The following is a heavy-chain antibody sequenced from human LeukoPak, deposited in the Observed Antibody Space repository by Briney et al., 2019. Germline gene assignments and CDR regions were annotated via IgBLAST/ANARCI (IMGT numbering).Heavy chain of an antibody. CDR1: GYTFTDYY. CDR3: ATLSKAADY. V-gene: IGHV1-69-2*01. D-gene: IGHD6-25*01. J-gene: IGHJ4*02. CDR2: VDTEDGET. Sequence: ASVKVPCKVSGYTFTDYYMHWVQQAPGKGLEWMGLVDTEDGETIYAEKFQVRVTITADTSTDTAYMELSSLRSEDRAVYYCATLSKAADYWGQGTLVTVSS.